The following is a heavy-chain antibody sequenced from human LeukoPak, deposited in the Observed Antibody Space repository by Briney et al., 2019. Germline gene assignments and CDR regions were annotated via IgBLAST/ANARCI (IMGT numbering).Heavy chain of an antibody. Sequence: SETLSLTCAVSGGSISSGGYCWGWIRQPPGKGLEWVGYIYHRGSTYYNPSLKSRVTISVDRSKNQFSLKLSSVTAADTAVYYCARMVGDGYPLGLFDYWGQGTLVTVSS. J-gene: IGHJ4*02. CDR1: GGSISSGGYC. CDR3: ARMVGDGYPLGLFDY. V-gene: IGHV4-30-2*01. CDR2: IYHRGST. D-gene: IGHD5-24*01.